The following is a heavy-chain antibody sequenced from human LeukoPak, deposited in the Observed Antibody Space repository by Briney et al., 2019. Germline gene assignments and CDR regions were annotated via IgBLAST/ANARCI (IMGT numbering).Heavy chain of an antibody. Sequence: SETLSLTCTVSGVSISSSSYYWGWIRQPPGKGLEWIGYIYYSGSTYYNPSLKSRVISSVDTAKNQFSLKLSSVTAAATAVYYCARGGGDGSGPGYWGQGTLVTVSS. J-gene: IGHJ4*02. V-gene: IGHV4-30-4*08. CDR1: GVSISSSSYY. D-gene: IGHD3-10*01. CDR2: IYYSGST. CDR3: ARGGGDGSGPGY.